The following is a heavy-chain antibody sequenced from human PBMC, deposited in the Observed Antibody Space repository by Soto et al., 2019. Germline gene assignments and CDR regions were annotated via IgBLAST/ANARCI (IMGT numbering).Heavy chain of an antibody. D-gene: IGHD6-13*01. CDR3: XXSSAAAXXWFDP. J-gene: IGHJ5*02. Sequence: QVQLVQSGAEVKKPGASVKVSCKASGYTFTSYGISWVRQAPGQGLEWMGWISAYNGNTNYAQKLQGRVTMTTDTXXXXXXXXXXXXXXXXXXXXXXXXSSAAAXXWFDPWGQGTLVTVSS. V-gene: IGHV1-18*01. CDR1: GYTFTSYG. CDR2: ISAYNGNT.